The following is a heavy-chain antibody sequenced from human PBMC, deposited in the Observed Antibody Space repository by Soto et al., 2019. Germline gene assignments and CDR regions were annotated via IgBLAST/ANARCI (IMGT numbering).Heavy chain of an antibody. CDR3: ARRGSSLGFDY. CDR1: GGSVSSGSYY. D-gene: IGHD1-26*01. J-gene: IGHJ4*02. CDR2: IYYSGST. V-gene: IGHV4-61*01. Sequence: SETLSLTCTVSGGSVSSGSYYWSWIRQPPGKGLEWIGYIYYSGSTNYNPSLKSRVTISVDTSKNQFPLKLSSVTAADTAVYYCARRGSSLGFDYWGQGTLVTVSS.